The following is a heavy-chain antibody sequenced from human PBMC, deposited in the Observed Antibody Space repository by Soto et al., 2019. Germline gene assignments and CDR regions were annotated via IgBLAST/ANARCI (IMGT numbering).Heavy chain of an antibody. CDR3: ARDRPADY. J-gene: IGHJ4*02. V-gene: IGHV1-2*02. CDR2: MNPNTGDT. CDR1: GFTFTAYY. Sequence: QVQLLQSGAEVKKPGASVKVSCKASGFTFTAYYVHWVRQAPGQGLEWMGWMNPNTGDTYYAQKFQGRVSMTRDTSISTASMELRGLTSDDTALYFCARDRPADYWGQGTLVTVSS.